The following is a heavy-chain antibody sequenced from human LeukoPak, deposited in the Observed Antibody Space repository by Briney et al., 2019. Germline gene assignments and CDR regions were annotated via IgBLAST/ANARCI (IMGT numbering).Heavy chain of an antibody. D-gene: IGHD3-10*01. CDR3: ARAARYSGFDY. V-gene: IGHV3-48*01. Sequence: PGGSLRLSCAASGFTFSSYSMNWVRQAPGKGLEWVSYISSSSSTIYYADSVKGRFTISRDNAKNSLYLQMNSLRAEDTAVYYCARAARYSGFDYWGQGTLVTVSS. CDR2: ISSSSSTI. CDR1: GFTFSSYS. J-gene: IGHJ4*02.